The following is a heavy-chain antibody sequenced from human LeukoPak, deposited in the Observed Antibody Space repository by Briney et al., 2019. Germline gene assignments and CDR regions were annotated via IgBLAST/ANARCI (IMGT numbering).Heavy chain of an antibody. D-gene: IGHD3-22*01. J-gene: IGHJ4*02. Sequence: GGSLRLSCAASGFIFNSYGMHWVRQAPGKGLEWVAFIRYDGSNKYYADSVKGRFTISRDNSKNTLYLQMNSLRAEDTAVYYCAKDLPTYYYDSSGYYPIDCWGQGTLVTVSS. CDR3: AKDLPTYYYDSSGYYPIDC. CDR1: GFIFNSYG. CDR2: IRYDGSNK. V-gene: IGHV3-30*02.